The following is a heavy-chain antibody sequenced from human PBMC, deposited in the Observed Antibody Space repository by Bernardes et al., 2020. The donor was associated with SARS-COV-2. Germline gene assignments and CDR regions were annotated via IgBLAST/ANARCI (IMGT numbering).Heavy chain of an antibody. CDR3: ATFHCSSTSCYYPTPRWFDP. J-gene: IGHJ5*02. V-gene: IGHV1-24*01. CDR2: FDPEDGET. Sequence: ASVKVSCKVSGYTLTELSMHWVRQAPGKGLEWMGGFDPEDGETIYAQKFQGRVTMTEDTSTDTAYMELSSLRSEDTAVYYCATFHCSSTSCYYPTPRWFDPWGHGTLVTVSS. D-gene: IGHD2-2*01. CDR1: GYTLTELS.